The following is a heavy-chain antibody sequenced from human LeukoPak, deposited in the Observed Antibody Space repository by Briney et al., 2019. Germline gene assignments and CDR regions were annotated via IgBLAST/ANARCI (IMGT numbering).Heavy chain of an antibody. CDR2: IIPIFGTV. CDR3: AREYRAHCSGGSCYPTRGFDS. V-gene: IGHV1-69*13. Sequence: SVKVSCKASGGTFSSHAINWVRLAPGQGLEWMGGIIPIFGTVNYAQTFQGRVTITADESTTTAYMELSRLTSEDTAVYYCAREYRAHCSGGSCYPTRGFDSWGRGTLVTVSS. J-gene: IGHJ5*01. D-gene: IGHD2-15*01. CDR1: GGTFSSHA.